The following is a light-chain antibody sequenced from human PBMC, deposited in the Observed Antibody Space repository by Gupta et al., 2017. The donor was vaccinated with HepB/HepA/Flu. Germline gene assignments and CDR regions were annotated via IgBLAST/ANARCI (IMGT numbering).Light chain of an antibody. J-gene: IGKJ5*01. CDR3: MQATQSLS. Sequence: IVMSQPTISSPVTLGQTGYISCRSSQSLVHRDGNTYLSWLQQRHGQPPRLLLYRISNRFSGVPDRFSGSGAGTDFTLKSSRVEAEDVGVYYCMQATQSLSFGQGTRLEIK. CDR2: RIS. V-gene: IGKV2-24*01. CDR1: QSLVHRDGNTY.